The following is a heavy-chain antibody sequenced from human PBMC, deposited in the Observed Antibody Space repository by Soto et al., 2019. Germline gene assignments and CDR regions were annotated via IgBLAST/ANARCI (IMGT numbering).Heavy chain of an antibody. CDR3: AKNFYFDS. Sequence: PGGSLRLSCAASGFTFSSYAMSWVRQAPGKGLEWVSSINAVDEYTKYADSVEGRFTISRDNPKNTVYLQMNSLRAEDTAVYYCAKNFYFDSWGQGTLVTVSS. CDR1: GFTFSSYA. V-gene: IGHV3-23*01. CDR2: INAVDEYT. J-gene: IGHJ4*02.